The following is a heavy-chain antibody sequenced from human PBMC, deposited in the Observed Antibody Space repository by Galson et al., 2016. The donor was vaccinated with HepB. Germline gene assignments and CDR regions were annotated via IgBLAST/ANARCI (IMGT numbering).Heavy chain of an antibody. Sequence: SVKVSCKASGYTFTSYAIHWVRQAPGQRLEWMGWTNNANGITEYSQSFQGRVTFTRDTSASTAYMELSSLRSEDTAVYYCARDGGSGWSRLWWGQGTLVTVPS. D-gene: IGHD6-19*01. CDR2: TNNANGIT. CDR3: ARDGGSGWSRLW. J-gene: IGHJ4*02. CDR1: GYTFTSYA. V-gene: IGHV1-3*04.